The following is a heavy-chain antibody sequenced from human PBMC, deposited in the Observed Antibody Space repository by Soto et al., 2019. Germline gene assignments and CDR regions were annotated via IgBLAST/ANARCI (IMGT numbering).Heavy chain of an antibody. Sequence: QVQLVQSGAEVKKPGASVKVSCKASGYTFTSYDINWVRQATGQGLEWMGWMNPNSGNTGYAQKFQGRVTMTRNTSISTAYMELSSLRSEDTAVYYWARGHVAAAGLGFDYWGQGTLVTVSS. D-gene: IGHD6-13*01. CDR2: MNPNSGNT. V-gene: IGHV1-8*01. CDR1: GYTFTSYD. J-gene: IGHJ4*02. CDR3: ARGHVAAAGLGFDY.